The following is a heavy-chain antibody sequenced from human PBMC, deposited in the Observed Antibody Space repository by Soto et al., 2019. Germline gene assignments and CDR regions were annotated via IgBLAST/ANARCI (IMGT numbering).Heavy chain of an antibody. Sequence: ASVKVSCKASGYTFTSYGISWVRQAPGQGLEWMGWISAYNGNTNFAQKLQGRVTMTTDSSTSTAYMELRSLISDDTALYYCARDQSWHDLVWWFDPWGQGTLVTVSS. V-gene: IGHV1-18*01. D-gene: IGHD1-1*01. CDR2: ISAYNGNT. J-gene: IGHJ5*02. CDR3: ARDQSWHDLVWWFDP. CDR1: GYTFTSYG.